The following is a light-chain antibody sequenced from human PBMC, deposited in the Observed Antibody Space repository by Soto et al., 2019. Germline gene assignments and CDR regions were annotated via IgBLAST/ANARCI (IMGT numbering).Light chain of an antibody. CDR3: QQYNNWPPLMYT. V-gene: IGKV3-15*01. Sequence: EIVMTQSPATLSVSPGERATLSYRASQSVSSNLAWYQQKTGQAPRLLIYGASTRATGIPARFSGSGSGTEFTLTISSLQSEDFAVYYCQQYNNWPPLMYTFGQGTKLEIK. CDR1: QSVSSN. CDR2: GAS. J-gene: IGKJ2*01.